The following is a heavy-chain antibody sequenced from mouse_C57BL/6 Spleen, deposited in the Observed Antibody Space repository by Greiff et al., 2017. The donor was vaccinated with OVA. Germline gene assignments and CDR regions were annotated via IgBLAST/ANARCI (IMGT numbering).Heavy chain of an antibody. J-gene: IGHJ4*01. CDR1: GFTFSDYY. V-gene: IGHV5-16*01. D-gene: IGHD1-1*01. Sequence: EVKLVESEGGLVQPGSSMKLSCTASGFTFSDYYMAWVRQVPEKGLEWVANINYDGSSTYYLDSLKSRFIISRDNAKNILYLQMSSLKSEDTATYYCARGGYGSSSLDYWGQGTSGTVSS. CDR3: ARGGYGSSSLDY. CDR2: INYDGSST.